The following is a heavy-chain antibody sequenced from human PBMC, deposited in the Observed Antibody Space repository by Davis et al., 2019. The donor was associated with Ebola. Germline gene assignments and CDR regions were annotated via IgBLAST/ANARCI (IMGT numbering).Heavy chain of an antibody. D-gene: IGHD1-26*01. CDR1: GGSISSGGYY. Sequence: SETLSLTCTVSGGSISSGGYYWSWIRQHPGKGLEWIGYIYYSGSTYYNPSLKSRVTMSVDTARNQFSLKLTSVTTPDTAVYYCARDIGLELRRPYHYGLDVWGTGTTVTVSS. CDR3: ARDIGLELRRPYHYGLDV. J-gene: IGHJ6*04. CDR2: IYYSGST. V-gene: IGHV4-31*03.